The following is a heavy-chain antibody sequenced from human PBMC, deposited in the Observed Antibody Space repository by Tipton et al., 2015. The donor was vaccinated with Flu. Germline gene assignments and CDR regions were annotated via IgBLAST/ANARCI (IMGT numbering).Heavy chain of an antibody. CDR3: ARVSPRRITAIVVTMLPEGYFDY. CDR2: IFHTGST. CDR1: GHSISSDYY. D-gene: IGHD3-22*01. V-gene: IGHV4-38-2*02. Sequence: TLSLTCTISGHSISSDYYWGWIRQSPGKGLEWIGNIFHTGSTYHNPSLKSRVTISVDTSKNQFSQRLSSVTAADTAVYYCARVSPRRITAIVVTMLPEGYFDYWGQGTLVTVSS. J-gene: IGHJ4*02.